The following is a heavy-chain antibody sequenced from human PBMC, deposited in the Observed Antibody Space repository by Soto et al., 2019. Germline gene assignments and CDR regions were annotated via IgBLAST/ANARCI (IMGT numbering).Heavy chain of an antibody. CDR3: ARGNSRSYVGGKSYYGMDV. CDR2: INPSGGST. J-gene: IGHJ6*02. V-gene: IGHV1-46*01. CDR1: GYTFTSYY. D-gene: IGHD6-13*01. Sequence: GASVKVSCKASGYTFTSYYMHWVRQAPGQGLEWMGIINPSGGSTSYAQKFQGRVTMTRDTSTSTVYMELSSLRSEDTAVYYCARGNSRSYVGGKSYYGMDVWGQGTTVTV.